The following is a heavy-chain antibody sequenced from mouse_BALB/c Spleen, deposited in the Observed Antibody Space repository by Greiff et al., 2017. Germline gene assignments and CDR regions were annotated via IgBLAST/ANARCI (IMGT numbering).Heavy chain of an antibody. V-gene: IGHV7-3*02. Sequence: EVKLMESGGGLVQPGGSLRLSCATSGFTFTDYYMSWVRQPPGKALEWLGFIRNKANGYTTEYSASVKGRFTISRDNSQSILYLQMNTLRAEDSATYYGARWDGNYVYAMDYWGQGTSVTVSS. CDR2: IRNKANGYTT. J-gene: IGHJ4*01. CDR1: GFTFTDYY. D-gene: IGHD2-1*01. CDR3: ARWDGNYVYAMDY.